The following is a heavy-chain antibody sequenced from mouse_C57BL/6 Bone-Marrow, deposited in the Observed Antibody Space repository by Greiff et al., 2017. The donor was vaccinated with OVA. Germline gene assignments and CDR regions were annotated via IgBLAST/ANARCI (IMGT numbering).Heavy chain of an antibody. J-gene: IGHJ3*01. CDR2: IYPSDSET. D-gene: IGHD1-1*01. CDR3: ARSLYYYGSSDAY. Sequence: QVQLQQPGAELVRPGSSVKLSYKASGYTFTSYWMDWVKQRPGQGLEWIGNIYPSDSETHYNQKFKDKATLTVDKSSSTAYMQLSSLTSEDSAVYYCARSLYYYGSSDAYWGQGTLVTVSA. CDR1: GYTFTSYW. V-gene: IGHV1-61*01.